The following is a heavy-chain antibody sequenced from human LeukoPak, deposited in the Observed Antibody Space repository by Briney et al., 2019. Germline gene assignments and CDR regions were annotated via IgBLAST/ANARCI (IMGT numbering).Heavy chain of an antibody. V-gene: IGHV4-34*01. J-gene: IGHJ4*02. CDR1: GGSFSGYY. CDR2: INHSGST. CDR3: ARHEVGATTGFFDY. D-gene: IGHD1-26*01. Sequence: SETLSLTCAVYGGSFSGYYWSWIRQPPGKGLEWIGEINHSGSTNYNPSLKSRVTISVDTSKNQFSLKLSSVTAADTAVYYCARHEVGATTGFFDYWGQGTLVTVSS.